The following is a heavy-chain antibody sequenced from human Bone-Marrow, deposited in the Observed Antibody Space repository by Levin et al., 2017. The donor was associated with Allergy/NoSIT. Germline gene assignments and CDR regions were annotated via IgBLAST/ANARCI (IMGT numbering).Heavy chain of an antibody. CDR1: GFSLSTNAVR. CDR2: IDWDDDK. V-gene: IGHV2-70*04. J-gene: IGHJ4*02. CDR3: ARIKDNWNDDG. Sequence: GSGPTLVKPTQTLTLTCTFSGFSLSTNAVRVSWIRQPPGKALEWLARIDWDDDKYYSTSLKTRLTISKDTSKNQVVRTMTNMDPADSGTYYCARIKDNWNDDGWGQGILVTVSS. D-gene: IGHD1-20*01.